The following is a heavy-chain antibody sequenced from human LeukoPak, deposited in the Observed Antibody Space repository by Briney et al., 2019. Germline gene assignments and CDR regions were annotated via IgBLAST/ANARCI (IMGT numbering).Heavy chain of an antibody. V-gene: IGHV3-30-3*01. D-gene: IGHD7-27*01. J-gene: IGHJ6*02. Sequence: PGRSLRLSCAASGFTFSSYAMHWVRQAPGKGLEWVAVISYDGSNKYYAGSVKGRFTISRDNSKNTLYLQMNSLRAEDTAVYYCARDPPGDYYGMDVWGQGTTVTVSS. CDR2: ISYDGSNK. CDR3: ARDPPGDYYGMDV. CDR1: GFTFSSYA.